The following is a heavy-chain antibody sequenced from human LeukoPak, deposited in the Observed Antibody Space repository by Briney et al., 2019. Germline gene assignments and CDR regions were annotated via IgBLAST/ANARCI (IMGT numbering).Heavy chain of an antibody. Sequence: AGGSLRLSCAASGFTFSSYAMSWVRQAPGKGLEWVSAISGSGGSTYYADSVKGRFTISRDNSKNTLCLQMNSLRAEDTAVYYCAKDTTWMSSTDYWGQGTLVTVSS. CDR1: GFTFSSYA. V-gene: IGHV3-23*01. D-gene: IGHD5-12*01. CDR2: ISGSGGST. CDR3: AKDTTWMSSTDY. J-gene: IGHJ4*02.